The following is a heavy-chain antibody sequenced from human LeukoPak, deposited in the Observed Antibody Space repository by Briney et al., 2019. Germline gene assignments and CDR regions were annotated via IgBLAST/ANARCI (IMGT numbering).Heavy chain of an antibody. V-gene: IGHV6-1*01. Sequence: SQTLSLTCAISGDSVSSNSAAWNWIRQSPSRGLEWLGRTYYRSKWYNDYAVSVKSRITINPDTSKNQFSLQLNSVTPEDTAVYYCARSPYYDSSGYYDWFDPWGQGTLVTVSS. CDR3: ARSPYYDSSGYYDWFDP. CDR1: GDSVSSNSAA. J-gene: IGHJ5*02. D-gene: IGHD3-22*01. CDR2: TYYRSKWYN.